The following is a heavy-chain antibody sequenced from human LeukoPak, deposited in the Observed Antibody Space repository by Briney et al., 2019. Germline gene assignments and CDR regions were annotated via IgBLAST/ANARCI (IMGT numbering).Heavy chain of an antibody. CDR1: GFAFSTYS. D-gene: IGHD5-12*01. J-gene: IGHJ4*02. CDR3: AKDPDIVAIYYFDY. CDR2: ISSSSNYI. V-gene: IGHV3-21*04. Sequence: GGSLRLSCAASGFAFSTYSMNWVRQTPGKGLEWVSSISSSSNYIYYADSVKGRFTISRDNSKNTLYLQMNSLRAEDTAVYYCAKDPDIVAIYYFDYWGQGTLVTVSS.